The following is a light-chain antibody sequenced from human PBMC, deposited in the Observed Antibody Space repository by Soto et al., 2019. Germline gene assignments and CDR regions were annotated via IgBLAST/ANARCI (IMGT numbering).Light chain of an antibody. CDR2: EVS. V-gene: IGLV2-18*02. CDR3: NSYTSSNTYV. J-gene: IGLJ1*01. Sequence: QSVLTQPPSVPGSPGQSVTISCTGTSSDVGSYNRVSWYQQPPGTAPKLMIYEVSNRPSGVPDRFSGSKSGNTASLTISGLQPEDEADYYCNSYTSSNTYVFGTGTKVTVL. CDR1: SSDVGSYNR.